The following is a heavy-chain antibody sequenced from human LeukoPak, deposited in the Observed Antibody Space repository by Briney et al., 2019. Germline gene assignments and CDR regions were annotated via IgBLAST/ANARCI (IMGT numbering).Heavy chain of an antibody. CDR3: ARDRGIDYYGSGSYYRHYYYYMDV. CDR1: GGTFSSYA. Sequence: SVKVSCKASGGTFSSYAISWVRQAPGQGLEWMGGIIPIFGTANYAQKFQGRVTITADESTSTAYMELSSLRSEDTAVYYCARDRGIDYYGSGSYYRHYYYYMDVWGKGTTVTVSS. V-gene: IGHV1-69*13. CDR2: IIPIFGTA. J-gene: IGHJ6*03. D-gene: IGHD3-10*01.